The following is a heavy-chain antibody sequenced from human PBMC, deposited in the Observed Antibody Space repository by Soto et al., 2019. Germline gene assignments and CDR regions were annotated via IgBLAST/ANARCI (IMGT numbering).Heavy chain of an antibody. CDR1: GGSFSSYY. CDR3: ARDYYYDSRGYPGAYYYGMDV. J-gene: IGHJ6*02. CDR2: IYYSGRT. Sequence: LSLTCTVSGGSFSSYYWSWIRQPPGKGLEWIGHIYYSGRTNYNPSLKSRVTISGDTSKNQLSLKLSSVTAADTAVYYCARDYYYDSRGYPGAYYYGMDVWGQGTTVTVSS. V-gene: IGHV4-59*01. D-gene: IGHD3-22*01.